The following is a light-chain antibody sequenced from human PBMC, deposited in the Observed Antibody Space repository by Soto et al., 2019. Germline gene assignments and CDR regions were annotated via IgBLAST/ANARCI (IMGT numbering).Light chain of an antibody. Sequence: IVLTQSPVTLSLSPGERATLSCSASQSVSSTYLAWYQQKPGQAPRLLIHGASRRATGIPDRFSGSGSGTDLTFTIRRLEHEDFAVYSCQKYGSPWTFGQGPKVEI. CDR2: GAS. CDR1: QSVSSTY. CDR3: QKYGSPWT. V-gene: IGKV3-20*01. J-gene: IGKJ1*01.